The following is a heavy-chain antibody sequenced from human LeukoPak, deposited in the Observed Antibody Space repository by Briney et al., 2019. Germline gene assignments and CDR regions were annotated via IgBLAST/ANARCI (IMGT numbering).Heavy chain of an antibody. Sequence: PSETLSLTCTVSGGSISSYYWSWIRQPPGKGLEWIGYIYYSGSTNYNPSLKSRVTISVDTSKNQFSLKLSSVTAADTAEYYCARHGYYRGWFDPWGQGTLVTVSS. CDR1: GGSISSYY. J-gene: IGHJ5*02. D-gene: IGHD3-22*01. V-gene: IGHV4-59*01. CDR2: IYYSGST. CDR3: ARHGYYRGWFDP.